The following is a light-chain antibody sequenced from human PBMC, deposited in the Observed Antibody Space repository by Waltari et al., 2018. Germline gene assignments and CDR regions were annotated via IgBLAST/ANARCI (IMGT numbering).Light chain of an antibody. CDR2: AND. CDR1: TSTIETTFF. V-gene: IGLV1-40*01. J-gene: IGLJ3*02. CDR3: QSYDSSLRAVV. Sequence: QSVLTQPPSVSGAPGQRVTISRPGGTSTIETTFFLSRYQQLPGTAPKPLTSANDSRPSGVPDRFSGSKSGTSASLAITGLQAEDEADYYCQSYDSSLRAVVFGGGTKLTVL.